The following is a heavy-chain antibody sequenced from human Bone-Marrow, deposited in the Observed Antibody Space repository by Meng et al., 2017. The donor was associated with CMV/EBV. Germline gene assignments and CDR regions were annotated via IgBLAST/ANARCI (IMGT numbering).Heavy chain of an antibody. D-gene: IGHD2-21*01. V-gene: IGHV1-2*02. Sequence: QVPLVQAGAEVKKPGASVKGSCNASGYTFTGYYMHWVRQAPGQGLEWMGWINPNSGGTNYAQKFQGRVTMTRDTSISTAYMELSRLRSDDTAVYYCARDPAYCGGDCGYWGQGTLVTVSS. CDR3: ARDPAYCGGDCGY. J-gene: IGHJ4*02. CDR1: GYTFTGYY. CDR2: INPNSGGT.